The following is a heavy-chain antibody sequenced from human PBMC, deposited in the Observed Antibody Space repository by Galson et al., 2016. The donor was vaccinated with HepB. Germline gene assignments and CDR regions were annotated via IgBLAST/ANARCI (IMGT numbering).Heavy chain of an antibody. CDR3: ARGGATRVNY. CDR1: GFTFSSYS. V-gene: IGHV3-48*01. J-gene: IGHJ4*02. Sequence: SLRLSCAASGFTFSSYSMNWVRQAPGKGLEWVSYISSSSSTIYYADSVKGRFTISRDNAQNSLYLQMTSLRAEDTAVYYCARGGATRVNYWGQGTLVSVSS. CDR2: ISSSSSTI. D-gene: IGHD5-18*01.